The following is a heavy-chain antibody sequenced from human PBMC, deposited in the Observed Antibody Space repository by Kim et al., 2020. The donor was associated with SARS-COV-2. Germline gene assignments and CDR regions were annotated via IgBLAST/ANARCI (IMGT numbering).Heavy chain of an antibody. CDR1: GFTFSSYE. D-gene: IGHD6-19*01. Sequence: GGSLRLSCAASGFTFSSYEMNWVRRAPGKGLEWVSYISSSGSTIYYADSVKGRFTISRDNAKNSLYLQMNSLRAEDTAVYYCARGYRQWLVRGRYWFDPWGQGTLVTVSS. CDR2: ISSSGSTI. V-gene: IGHV3-48*03. J-gene: IGHJ5*02. CDR3: ARGYRQWLVRGRYWFDP.